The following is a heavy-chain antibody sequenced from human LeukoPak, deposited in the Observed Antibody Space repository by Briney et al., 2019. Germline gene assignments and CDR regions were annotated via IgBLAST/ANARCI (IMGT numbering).Heavy chain of an antibody. CDR1: GFTFSSYA. CDR3: ARERRGSGYNRLDH. D-gene: IGHD5-24*01. CDR2: ISGSGGST. Sequence: PGGSLRLSCAASGFTFSSYAISWVRQAPGRGLELVSAISGSGGSTYYADSVKGRFTISRDNAKNSLYLQMNSLRADDTAIYYCARERRGSGYNRLDHWGQGTLVTVSS. J-gene: IGHJ4*02. V-gene: IGHV3-23*01.